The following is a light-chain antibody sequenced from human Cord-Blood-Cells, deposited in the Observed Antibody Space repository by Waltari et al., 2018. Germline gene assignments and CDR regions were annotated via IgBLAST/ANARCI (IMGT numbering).Light chain of an antibody. V-gene: IGLV2-11*01. CDR1: SSDVGGYNY. Sequence: QSALTQPRSVSGSPGQSVTLPCTGTSSDVGGYNYVSWYQQHPAKAPKLTIYDVRKRPSGVPVCFSGSKSGNTASLTISGLQAEDEADYYCCSYAGSYVFGTGTKVTVL. CDR3: CSYAGSYV. J-gene: IGLJ1*01. CDR2: DVR.